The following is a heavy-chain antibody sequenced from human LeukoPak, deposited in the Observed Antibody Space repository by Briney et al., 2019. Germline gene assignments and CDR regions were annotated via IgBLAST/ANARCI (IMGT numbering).Heavy chain of an antibody. J-gene: IGHJ4*02. CDR3: ARWVGDYYFDY. CDR2: ISWDGGST. V-gene: IGHV3-43*01. CDR1: GFTFDDYT. Sequence: GFLRLSCAASGFTFDDYTMHWVRQAPGKGLEWVSLISWDGGSTYYADSVKGRFTISRDNSKNSLYLQMNSLRTEDTALYYCARWVGDYYFDYWGQGTLVTVSS. D-gene: IGHD2-15*01.